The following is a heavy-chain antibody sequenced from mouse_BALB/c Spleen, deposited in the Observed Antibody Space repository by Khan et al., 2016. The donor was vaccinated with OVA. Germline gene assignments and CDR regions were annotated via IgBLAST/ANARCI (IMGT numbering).Heavy chain of an antibody. CDR1: GFTFSRYP. CDR2: IGSGGSP. V-gene: IGHV5-6-5*01. D-gene: IGHD1-1*01. CDR3: ARVNGSSGVDY. J-gene: IGHJ2*02. Sequence: EVELVESGGGLVKPGGSLKLSCAASGFTFSRYPMSWVRQTPEKRLEWVASIGSGGSPYHPDSVKGRFTISRDNARNILFLQMSSLRSEDTAMYFCARVNGSSGVDYWGQGTSLTVSS.